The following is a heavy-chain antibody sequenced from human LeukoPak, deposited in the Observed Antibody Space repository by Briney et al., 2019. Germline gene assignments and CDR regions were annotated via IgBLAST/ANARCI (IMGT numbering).Heavy chain of an antibody. J-gene: IGHJ4*02. V-gene: IGHV1-69*13. Sequence: GASVKVSCKASGGTFSSYAISWVRQAPGQGLEWMGGIIPIFGTANYAQKFQGRVTITADESTSTAYMELSSLRSEDTAVYYCARSPDNYEELSGRFDYWGQGTLVTVSS. D-gene: IGHD4-11*01. CDR1: GGTFSSYA. CDR3: ARSPDNYEELSGRFDY. CDR2: IIPIFGTA.